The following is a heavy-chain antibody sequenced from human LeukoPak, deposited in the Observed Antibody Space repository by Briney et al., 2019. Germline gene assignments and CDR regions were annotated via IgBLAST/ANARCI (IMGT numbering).Heavy chain of an antibody. V-gene: IGHV1-2*02. CDR2: INPNSGGT. CDR3: ARDRDICSGGTCYSYYTDV. Sequence: ASVKVSCKTSGYTFTGYYMHWVRQAPGQGLEWMGWINPNSGGTNYAQKFQGRVTMTRDTSISTAYMELSRLTSDDTAVYYCARDRDICSGGTCYSYYTDVWGKGTTVTIFS. D-gene: IGHD2-15*01. J-gene: IGHJ6*03. CDR1: GYTFTGYY.